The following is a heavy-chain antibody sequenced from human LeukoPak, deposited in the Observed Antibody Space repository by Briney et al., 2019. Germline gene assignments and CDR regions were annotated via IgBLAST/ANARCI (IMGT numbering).Heavy chain of an antibody. J-gene: IGHJ3*02. V-gene: IGHV7-4-1*02. CDR2: INTNTGNP. CDR1: GYTFTSYA. D-gene: IGHD3-3*01. CDR3: ARDGDNYDFGSDYFSHAFDT. Sequence: GASVKVSCKASGYTFTSYAINWVRQAPGQGLEWMGWINTNTGNPTYAQGFTGRFVFSLDTSVSTAYLQISSLKAEDTAVYYCARDGDNYDFGSDYFSHAFDTWGQGTMVTVSS.